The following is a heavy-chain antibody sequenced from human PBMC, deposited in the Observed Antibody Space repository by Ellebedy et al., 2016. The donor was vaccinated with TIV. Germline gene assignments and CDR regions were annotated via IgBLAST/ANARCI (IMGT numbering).Heavy chain of an antibody. V-gene: IGHV1-69*13. D-gene: IGHD2-2*01. CDR2: IIPIFGTA. Sequence: SVKVSCXASGGTFSSYAISWVRQAPGQGLEWMGGIIPIFGTANYAQKFQGRVTITADESTSTAYMELSSLRSEDTAVYYCARDIVVNYYYYMDVWGKGTTVTVSS. CDR1: GGTFSSYA. CDR3: ARDIVVNYYYYMDV. J-gene: IGHJ6*03.